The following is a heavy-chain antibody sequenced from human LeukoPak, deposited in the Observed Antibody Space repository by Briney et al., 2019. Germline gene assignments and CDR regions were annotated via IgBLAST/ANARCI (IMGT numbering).Heavy chain of an antibody. CDR1: GYTFTSSG. J-gene: IGHJ5*02. CDR3: AKDTLQRLDP. V-gene: IGHV1-18*04. Sequence: ASVKVSCKASGYTFTSSGISWVRQVPGQGLEWVGWVSTATGTTNYALNVHDRVTITSNTSTSTVNMTLNRLRSNKTAVYYCAKDTLQRLDPWGQGTLVTVSS. CDR2: VSTATGTT.